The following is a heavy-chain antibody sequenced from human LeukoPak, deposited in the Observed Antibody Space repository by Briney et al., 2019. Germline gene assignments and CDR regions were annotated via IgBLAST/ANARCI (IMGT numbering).Heavy chain of an antibody. Sequence: PSETLSLTCTVSGGSISSSSYYWSWIRQPPGKGLEWIGEINHSGSTNYNPSLKSRVTISVDTSKNQFSLKLSSVTAADTAVYYCARSGTIGRSYYYYYYYMDVWGKGTTVTVSS. J-gene: IGHJ6*03. CDR2: INHSGST. D-gene: IGHD3-16*01. CDR3: ARSGTIGRSYYYYYYYMDV. V-gene: IGHV4-39*07. CDR1: GGSISSSSYY.